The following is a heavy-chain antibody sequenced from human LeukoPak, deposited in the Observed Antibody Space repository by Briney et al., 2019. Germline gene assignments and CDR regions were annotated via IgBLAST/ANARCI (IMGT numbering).Heavy chain of an antibody. Sequence: SETLSLTCVVYGGSFSGYYWSWIRQPPGKGLEWIGEINHSGSTNYNPSLKSRLTISLDASKNQSSLRLSSVTAADTAVYYCARGPGYCSSISCPENWFDPWGQGTLVTVSS. J-gene: IGHJ5*02. CDR3: ARGPGYCSSISCPENWFDP. V-gene: IGHV4-34*01. CDR2: INHSGST. CDR1: GGSFSGYY. D-gene: IGHD2-2*01.